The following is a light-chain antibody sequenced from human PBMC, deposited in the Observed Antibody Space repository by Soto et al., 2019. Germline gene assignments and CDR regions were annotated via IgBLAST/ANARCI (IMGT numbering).Light chain of an antibody. Sequence: AIRMTQSPSSLSASTGDRVTITCRASQGISSYLAWYQQKPGKAPKLLIYAAYTLQSGVPSRFSVSVSGTDFTLTISCLQSEDFATYYCQQYYSYPRTFGQGTKVEIK. V-gene: IGKV1-8*01. CDR2: AAY. CDR3: QQYYSYPRT. J-gene: IGKJ1*01. CDR1: QGISSY.